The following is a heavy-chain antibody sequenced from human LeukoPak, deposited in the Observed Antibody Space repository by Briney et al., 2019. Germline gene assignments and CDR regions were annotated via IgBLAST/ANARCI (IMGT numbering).Heavy chain of an antibody. J-gene: IGHJ3*02. Sequence: ETLSLTCAVYGGSFSGYYWSWIRQPPGKGLEWVSAISGSGGSTYYADSVKGRFTISRDNSKNSLYLQMNSLRAEDMALYYCAKDIAYSNLSGGPFDIWGQGTMVTLSS. CDR3: AKDIAYSNLSGGPFDI. D-gene: IGHD6-6*01. CDR1: GGSFSGYY. V-gene: IGHV3-23*01. CDR2: ISGSGGST.